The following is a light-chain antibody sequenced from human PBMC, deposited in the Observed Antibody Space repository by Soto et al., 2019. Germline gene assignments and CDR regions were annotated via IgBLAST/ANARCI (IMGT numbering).Light chain of an antibody. CDR1: QSVSSN. V-gene: IGKV3-11*01. CDR3: QQRSNWPLT. CDR2: DAS. Sequence: EIVMTQSPATLSVAPGGRGTLWCGASQSVSSNLAWYQQKPGQAPRLLIFDASKRATGIPARFSGSGSGTDFTLTISSLEPEDFAVYYCQQRSNWPLTFGGGTKVDI. J-gene: IGKJ4*01.